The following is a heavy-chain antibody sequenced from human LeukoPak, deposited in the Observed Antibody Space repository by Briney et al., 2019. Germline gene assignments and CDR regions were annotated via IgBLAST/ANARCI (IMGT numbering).Heavy chain of an antibody. J-gene: IGHJ4*02. CDR3: AKDRYCSGVTCYSGFDY. CDR1: GFTFSSAA. Sequence: PGGSLRLSCAASGFTFSSAAMTWVRQAPGKGLEWVSLIASSGGSTYYADSVKGRFTISRDNSRNTLYLQMNSLRAEDTAVYYCAKDRYCSGVTCYSGFDYWGQGTLVTVSS. CDR2: IASSGGST. D-gene: IGHD2-15*01. V-gene: IGHV3-23*01.